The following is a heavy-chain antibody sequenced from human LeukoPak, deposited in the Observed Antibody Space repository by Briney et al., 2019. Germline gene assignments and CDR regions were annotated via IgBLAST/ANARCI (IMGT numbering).Heavy chain of an antibody. V-gene: IGHV3-21*01. J-gene: IGHJ4*02. CDR2: ISRSSYNI. Sequence: GGSLRLSCAASGFTFSSYSMNWVRQAPGKGLEWVSSISRSSYNIYYADSVKGRFTISRDNAKNSLCLQMNSLRAEDTAVYYCARDALGTNYETVAGYYFDYWGQGTLVTVSS. D-gene: IGHD6-19*01. CDR3: ARDALGTNYETVAGYYFDY. CDR1: GFTFSSYS.